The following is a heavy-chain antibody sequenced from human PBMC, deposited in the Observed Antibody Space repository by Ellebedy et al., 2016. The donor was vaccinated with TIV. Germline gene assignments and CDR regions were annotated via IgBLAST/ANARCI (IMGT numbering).Heavy chain of an antibody. V-gene: IGHV3-23*01. D-gene: IGHD5-18*01. CDR2: IFGSGRQR. J-gene: IGHJ4*02. CDR1: GFTFSPYA. CDR3: AKDRTPGDGYWVFDN. Sequence: PGGSLRLSCAASGFTFSPYAMAWVRQAPGKGLEWVSGIFGSGRQRYADSVKGRFTISRDTSKSTVDLQMNSLRAEDTAVYFCAKDRTPGDGYWVFDNWGQGTLVSVSS.